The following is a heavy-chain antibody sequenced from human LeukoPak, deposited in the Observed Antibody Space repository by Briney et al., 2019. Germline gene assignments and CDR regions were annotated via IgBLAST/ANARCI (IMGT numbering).Heavy chain of an antibody. J-gene: IGHJ4*02. CDR2: TCYRSKWYN. CDR1: GDSVSSNSAA. Sequence: SQTLSLTCAISGDSVSSNSAAWNWIRRSPSRGLEWLGRTCYRSKWYNDYAVSVKSRISINPDTSKNQFSLQLNSVTPEDTAVYYCARDLPNYYDSSGYYTNTFDYWGQGTLVTVSS. D-gene: IGHD3-22*01. V-gene: IGHV6-1*01. CDR3: ARDLPNYYDSSGYYTNTFDY.